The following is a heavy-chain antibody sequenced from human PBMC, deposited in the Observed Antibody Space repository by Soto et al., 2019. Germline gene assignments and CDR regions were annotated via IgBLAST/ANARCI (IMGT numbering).Heavy chain of an antibody. Sequence: ASVKVSCKASGYTFTSYDINWVRQATGQGLEYLGWMNPNSGNTGYVQKFQGRVTMTRDTSISTAYMELRSLRSDDTAVYYCARDPVGPAWFDPWGQGTLVTVSS. CDR2: MNPNSGNT. CDR1: GYTFTSYD. J-gene: IGHJ5*02. V-gene: IGHV1-8*01. CDR3: ARDPVGPAWFDP. D-gene: IGHD1-26*01.